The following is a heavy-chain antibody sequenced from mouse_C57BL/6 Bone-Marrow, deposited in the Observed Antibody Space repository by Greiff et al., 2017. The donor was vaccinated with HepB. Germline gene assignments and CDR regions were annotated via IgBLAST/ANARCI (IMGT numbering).Heavy chain of an antibody. V-gene: IGHV5-16*01. J-gene: IGHJ4*01. CDR3: ARDRGYYGGYAMDY. CDR2: INYDGSST. CDR1: GFTFSDYY. Sequence: EVHLVESEGGLVQPGSSMKLSCTASGFTFSDYYMAWVRQVPEKGLEWVANINYDGSSTYYLDSLKSRFIISRDNAKNILYLQMSSLKSEDTATYYCARDRGYYGGYAMDYWGQGTSVTVSS. D-gene: IGHD1-1*01.